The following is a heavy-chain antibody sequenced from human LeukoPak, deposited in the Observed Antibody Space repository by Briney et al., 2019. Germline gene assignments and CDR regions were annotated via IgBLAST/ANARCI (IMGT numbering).Heavy chain of an antibody. V-gene: IGHV3-7*01. Sequence: GGSLRLSCAASGFTFSSYWMTWVRQAPGRGLEWVANIKQDGSEKYYGDSVKGRFTISRDNAKNSLYLQMNSLRAEDTAVYYCARVDLHYDYVWGSYRYNYFDYWGQGTLVTVSS. CDR3: ARVDLHYDYVWGSYRYNYFDY. CDR2: IKQDGSEK. CDR1: GFTFSSYW. J-gene: IGHJ4*02. D-gene: IGHD3-16*02.